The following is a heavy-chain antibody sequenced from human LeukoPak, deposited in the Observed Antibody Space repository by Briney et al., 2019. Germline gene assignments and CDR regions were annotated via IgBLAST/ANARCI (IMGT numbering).Heavy chain of an antibody. CDR3: AKMGVPYYFDY. J-gene: IGHJ4*02. D-gene: IGHD3-16*01. V-gene: IGHV3-53*05. Sequence: GGSLRLSCAASGFTVSSSYMSWVRQAPGKGLEWVSVIYSGGSTYYADSVKGRFTISRDNSKNTLYLQMNSLRAEDTAVYYCAKMGVPYYFDYWGQGTLVTVSS. CDR1: GFTVSSSY. CDR2: IYSGGST.